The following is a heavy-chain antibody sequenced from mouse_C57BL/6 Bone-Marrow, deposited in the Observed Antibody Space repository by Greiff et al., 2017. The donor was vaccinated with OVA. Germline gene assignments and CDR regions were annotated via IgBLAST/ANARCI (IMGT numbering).Heavy chain of an antibody. CDR1: GYTFTSYW. V-gene: IGHV1-7*01. CDR2: INPSSGYT. D-gene: IGHD2-5*01. CDR3: GFSNPYYYAMDY. Sequence: QVQLKDSGAELAKPGASVKLSCKASGYTFTSYWMHWVKQRPGQGLEWIGYINPSSGYTKYNQKFKDKATLTADKSSSTAYMQLSSLTYEDSAVYYCGFSNPYYYAMDYWGQGTSVTVSS. J-gene: IGHJ4*01.